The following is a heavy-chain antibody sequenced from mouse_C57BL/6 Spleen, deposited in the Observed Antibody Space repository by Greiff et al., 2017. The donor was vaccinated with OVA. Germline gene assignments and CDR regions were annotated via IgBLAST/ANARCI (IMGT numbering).Heavy chain of an antibody. CDR1: GFTFTDYY. CDR2: IRNKANGYTT. J-gene: IGHJ4*01. D-gene: IGHD1-1*01. V-gene: IGHV7-3*01. CDR3: ARPITTVVAAGAMDD. Sequence: EVMLVESGGGLVQPGGSLSLSCAASGFTFTDYYMSWVRQPPGKALEWLGFIRNKANGYTTEYSASVKARFTISRDTSQSLLYLQMNALRAEDSATYYCARPITTVVAAGAMDDWGQGTSVTVSS.